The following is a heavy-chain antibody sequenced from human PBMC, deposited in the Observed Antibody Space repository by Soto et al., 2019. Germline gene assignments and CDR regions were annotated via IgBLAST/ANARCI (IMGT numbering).Heavy chain of an antibody. J-gene: IGHJ4*01. Sequence: PSETLSLTCTVSGGSISSGGYSWSWIRQHPGKGLEWMGYIYYSGSTYYNPSLKRRVTISVETSKNQFTLKLSSVTAGDTAVYYCARDRPHYYDRSGTLEYWGNGPLVTVSS. V-gene: IGHV4-31*03. CDR2: IYYSGST. CDR1: GGSISSGGYS. D-gene: IGHD3-22*01. CDR3: ARDRPHYYDRSGTLEY.